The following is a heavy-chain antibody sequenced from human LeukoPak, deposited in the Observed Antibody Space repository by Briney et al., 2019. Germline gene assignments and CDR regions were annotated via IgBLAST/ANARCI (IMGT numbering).Heavy chain of an antibody. CDR2: ISDGGDTT. V-gene: IGHV3-23*01. Sequence: TGGSLRLSCAASGFTFSSYAMSWVRQAPGKGLEWVSGISDGGDTTYYANSAKGRFTISRDNSKNTLYLQMSSLRAEDTALYYCAKRSGGTFGFFDSWGRGTLVTVSS. D-gene: IGHD3-3*01. CDR1: GFTFSSYA. J-gene: IGHJ4*02. CDR3: AKRSGGTFGFFDS.